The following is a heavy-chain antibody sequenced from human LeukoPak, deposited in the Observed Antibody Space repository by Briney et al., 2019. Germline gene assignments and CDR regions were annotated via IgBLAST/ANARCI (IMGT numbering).Heavy chain of an antibody. D-gene: IGHD3-16*01. Sequence: GGSLRLSCAASGFTFSSYAMRWVRQAPGKGLEWVSAISGSGGSTYYADSVKGRFTISRDSSKNRLYLQMNSLRAEDTAVYYCAKSLDLGYYYYYMDVWGKGTTVTVSS. CDR2: ISGSGGST. CDR1: GFTFSSYA. CDR3: AKSLDLGYYYYYMDV. V-gene: IGHV3-23*01. J-gene: IGHJ6*03.